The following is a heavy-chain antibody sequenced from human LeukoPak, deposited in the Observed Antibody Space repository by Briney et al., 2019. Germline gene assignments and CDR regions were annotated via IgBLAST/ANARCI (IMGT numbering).Heavy chain of an antibody. J-gene: IGHJ4*02. CDR1: GFTFSSYA. CDR3: AKDRPYHYYDSSGSFDY. Sequence: GGSLRLSCAASGFTFSSYAMSWVRQAPGKGLEWVSAISGSGGSTYYADSVKGRFTISRDNSKNTLYLQMNSLRAEDTAVYYCAKDRPYHYYDSSGSFDYWGQGTLVIVSS. D-gene: IGHD3-22*01. CDR2: ISGSGGST. V-gene: IGHV3-23*01.